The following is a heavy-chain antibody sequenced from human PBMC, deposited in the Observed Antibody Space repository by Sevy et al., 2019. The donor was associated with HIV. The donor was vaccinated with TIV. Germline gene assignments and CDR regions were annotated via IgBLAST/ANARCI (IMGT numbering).Heavy chain of an antibody. CDR1: GYTFTGYY. Sequence: ASVKVSCKASGYTFTGYYMHWVRQAPGQGLEWMGWINPNSGGTNYAQKFQGRVTMTRDTSISTAYMELSRLRSDDTAVYYCAREGVVPAAIQPTGLDYWGQGTLVTVSS. CDR2: INPNSGGT. J-gene: IGHJ4*02. D-gene: IGHD2-2*01. CDR3: AREGVVPAAIQPTGLDY. V-gene: IGHV1-2*02.